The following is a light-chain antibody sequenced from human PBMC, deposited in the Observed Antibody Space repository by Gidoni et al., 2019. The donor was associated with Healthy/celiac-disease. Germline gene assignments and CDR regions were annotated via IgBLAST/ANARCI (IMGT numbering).Light chain of an antibody. J-gene: IGLJ3*02. CDR3: SSYTSSSTPLV. CDR1: SSDVGGYNY. CDR2: DVG. V-gene: IGLV2-14*01. Sequence: QSALTQPAPVSGSPGQSSTISCTGTSSDVGGYNYVSWYQQHPGKAPNLMIYDVGNRPSGVSNRFSGSKSGNTASLTISGLQAEDEADYYCSSYTSSSTPLVFGGGTKLTVL.